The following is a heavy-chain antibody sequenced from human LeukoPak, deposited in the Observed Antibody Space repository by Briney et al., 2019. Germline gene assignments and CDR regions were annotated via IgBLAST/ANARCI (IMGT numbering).Heavy chain of an antibody. Sequence: GGSLRLSCAASVSSNYMSWVRQAPGKGLEWVSLTHGDGSTYYADSVKGRFTISRDNSGISLYLQMNTLRAEDTAVYYCARGENAIGPAFHIWGQGSLVTVSS. V-gene: IGHV3-53*01. CDR1: VSSNY. CDR3: ARGENAIGPAFHI. J-gene: IGHJ3*02. CDR2: THGDGST. D-gene: IGHD1-1*01.